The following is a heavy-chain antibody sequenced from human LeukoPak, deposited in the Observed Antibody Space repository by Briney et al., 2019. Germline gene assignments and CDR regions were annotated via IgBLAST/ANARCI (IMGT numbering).Heavy chain of an antibody. CDR3: ARGRYLTTSGGAAAGFLDY. D-gene: IGHD6-13*01. CDR1: GGSFSGYY. J-gene: IGHJ4*02. V-gene: IGHV4-34*01. Sequence: SETLSLTCAVSGGSFSGYYWNWIRQSPGKGLEWIGEINHSGSTHYNPSLKSRVTISVDTSQKQFSLRLTSVTAADTAVYYCARGRYLTTSGGAAAGFLDYWGQGSLVTVS. CDR2: INHSGST.